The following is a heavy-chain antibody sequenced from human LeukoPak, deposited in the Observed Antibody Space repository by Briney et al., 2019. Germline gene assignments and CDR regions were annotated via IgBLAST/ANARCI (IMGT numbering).Heavy chain of an antibody. V-gene: IGHV3-21*01. J-gene: IGHJ3*02. Sequence: GSLRLSCAASGFTFSSYSMNWVRQAPGKGLEWVSSISSSSSYIYYADSVKGRFTISRDNAKNSLYLQMNSLRAEDTAVYYCARAGGGRRPEAFDIWGQGTMVTVSS. CDR2: ISSSSSYI. CDR3: ARAGGGRRPEAFDI. D-gene: IGHD1-14*01. CDR1: GFTFSSYS.